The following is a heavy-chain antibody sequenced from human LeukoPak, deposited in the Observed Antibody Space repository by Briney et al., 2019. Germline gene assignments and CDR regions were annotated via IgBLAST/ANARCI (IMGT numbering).Heavy chain of an antibody. D-gene: IGHD3-10*01. CDR2: ISYDGSNK. Sequence: GGSLRLSCVPSGITFSNSALSWVRQAPGKGLEWVAVISYDGSNKNYADSVKGRFTISRDNSKNTLYLQMNSLRAEDTAVYYCARASSMVRGVPGAFDIWGQGTMVTVSS. CDR1: GITFSNSA. CDR3: ARASSMVRGVPGAFDI. V-gene: IGHV3-30-3*01. J-gene: IGHJ3*02.